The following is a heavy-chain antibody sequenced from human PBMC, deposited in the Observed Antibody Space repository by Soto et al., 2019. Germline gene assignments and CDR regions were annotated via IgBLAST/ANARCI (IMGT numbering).Heavy chain of an antibody. V-gene: IGHV1-2*02. CDR2: INPNSGGT. D-gene: IGHD6-6*01. CDR3: ERGGGGLGSSGSGLDY. J-gene: IGHJ4*02. Sequence: QVQLVQSGAEVKKPGASVKVSCKASGYTFTGYYMHWVRQAPGEGLEWMGWINPNSGGTNYAQKFQGRVTMTRDTSISTDREERSGRRSDGTAVYYGERGGGGLGSSGSGLDYWGQGTLVTVSS. CDR1: GYTFTGYY.